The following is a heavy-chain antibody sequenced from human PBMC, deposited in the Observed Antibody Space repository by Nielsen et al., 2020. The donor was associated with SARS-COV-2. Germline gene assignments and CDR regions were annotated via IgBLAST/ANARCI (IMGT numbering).Heavy chain of an antibody. CDR3: ARGTQPVEMATNDFDY. Sequence: ASVPVSCKASGYTFTSYYMHWVRQAPGQGLEWMGVINPSGGSTSYAQKFQGRVTITADESTSTAYMELSSLRSEDTAVYYCARGTQPVEMATNDFDYWGQGTLVTVSS. J-gene: IGHJ4*02. CDR2: INPSGGST. V-gene: IGHV1-46*01. CDR1: GYTFTSYY. D-gene: IGHD5-24*01.